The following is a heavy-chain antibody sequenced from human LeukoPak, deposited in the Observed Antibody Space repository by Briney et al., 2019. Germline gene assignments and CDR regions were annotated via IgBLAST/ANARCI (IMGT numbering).Heavy chain of an antibody. J-gene: IGHJ4*02. CDR2: IKQDGSEK. Sequence: GALILSCAAAGFIISSNWISWCRHPARGGLEWVANIKQDGSEKYYVDSVKGRLNISRHNAKNSLYLQMNSLRAEDTAVYYCARDRPYSGYDSDYWGQGALVTVSS. CDR3: ARDRPYSGYDSDY. V-gene: IGHV3-7*01. D-gene: IGHD5-12*01. CDR1: GFIISSNW.